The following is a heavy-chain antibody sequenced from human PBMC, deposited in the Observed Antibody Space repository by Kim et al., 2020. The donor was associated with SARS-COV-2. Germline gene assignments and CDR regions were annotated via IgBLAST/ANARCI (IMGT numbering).Heavy chain of an antibody. D-gene: IGHD3-22*01. CDR3: AKTTYYYDSSGYYPNRPYYYGMDV. Sequence: GGSLRLSCAASGFTFSSYGMHWVRQAPGKGLEWVAVIWYDGSNKYYADSVKGRFTISRDNSKNTLYLQMNSLRAEDTAVYYCAKTTYYYDSSGYYPNRPYYYGMDVWGQGTTVTVSS. J-gene: IGHJ6*02. V-gene: IGHV3-33*06. CDR1: GFTFSSYG. CDR2: IWYDGSNK.